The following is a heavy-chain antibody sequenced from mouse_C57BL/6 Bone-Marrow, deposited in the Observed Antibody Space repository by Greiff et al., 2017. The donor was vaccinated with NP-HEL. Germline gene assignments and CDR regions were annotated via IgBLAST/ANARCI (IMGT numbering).Heavy chain of an antibody. CDR1: GYTFTNYW. CDR3: ARRGTAQATSWFAY. Sequence: QVQLQQSGAELVRPGTSVKMSCKASGYTFTNYWIGWAKQRPGHGLEWIGDIYPGGGYTNYNEKFKGKATLTADKSSSTAYMQFSSLTSEDSAIYYCARRGTAQATSWFAYWGQGTLVTVSA. J-gene: IGHJ3*01. D-gene: IGHD3-2*02. V-gene: IGHV1-63*01. CDR2: IYPGGGYT.